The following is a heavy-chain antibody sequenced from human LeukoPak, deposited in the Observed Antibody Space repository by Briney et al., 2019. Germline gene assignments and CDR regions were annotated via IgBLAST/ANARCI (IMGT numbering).Heavy chain of an antibody. D-gene: IGHD6-6*01. V-gene: IGHV1-18*01. CDR3: ARDPPGQLVSAFDI. CDR2: SAYNGNT. J-gene: IGHJ3*02. Sequence: SAYNGNTKNAQKLQGRVTITTDTSTSPAYMELRSLRSDDTAVYYCARDPPGQLVSAFDIWGQGTMVTVSS.